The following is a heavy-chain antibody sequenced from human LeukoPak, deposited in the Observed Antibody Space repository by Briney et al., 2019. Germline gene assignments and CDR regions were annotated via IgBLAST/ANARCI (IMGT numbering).Heavy chain of an antibody. Sequence: ASVKVSCKASGYTFTSYGISWVRQAPGQGREWMGWISAYNGNTNYAQKLQGRVTMTTDTSTSTAYMELRSLRSDDTAVYYCARTQWELPNGWFDPWGQGTLVTVSS. V-gene: IGHV1-18*01. D-gene: IGHD1-26*01. CDR2: ISAYNGNT. CDR1: GYTFTSYG. CDR3: ARTQWELPNGWFDP. J-gene: IGHJ5*02.